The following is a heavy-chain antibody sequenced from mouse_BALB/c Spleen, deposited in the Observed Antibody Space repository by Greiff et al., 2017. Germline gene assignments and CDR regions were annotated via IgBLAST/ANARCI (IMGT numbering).Heavy chain of an antibody. CDR2: IDPANGNT. Sequence: EVKLQESGAELVKPGASVKLSCTASGFNIKDTYMHWVKQRPEQGLEWIGRIDPANGNTKYDPKFQGKATITADTSSNTAYLQLSSLTSEDTAVYYCVETDFDYWGQGTTLTVSS. CDR3: VETDFDY. V-gene: IGHV14-3*02. J-gene: IGHJ2*01. CDR1: GFNIKDTY. D-gene: IGHD3-2*01.